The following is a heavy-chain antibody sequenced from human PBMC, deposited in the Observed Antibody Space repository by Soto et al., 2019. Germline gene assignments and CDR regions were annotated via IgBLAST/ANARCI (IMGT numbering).Heavy chain of an antibody. J-gene: IGHJ3*02. D-gene: IGHD4-17*01. Sequence: QVQLVQSGAEVKKPGASVKVSCKASGYTFTSYYMHWVRQAPGQGLEWMGIINPSGGSTSYAQKFQGRVTMTRDTSTSTVYMELSSLRYEDTAVYYCARADYGIGAFDIWGQGTMVTVSS. V-gene: IGHV1-46*03. CDR1: GYTFTSYY. CDR2: INPSGGST. CDR3: ARADYGIGAFDI.